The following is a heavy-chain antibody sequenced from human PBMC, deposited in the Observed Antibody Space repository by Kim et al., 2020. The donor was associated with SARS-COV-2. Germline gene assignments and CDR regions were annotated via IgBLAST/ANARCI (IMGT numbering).Heavy chain of an antibody. Sequence: SETLSLTCTVSGGSISSGGYYWSWIRQHPGKGLEWIGYIYYSGSTYYNPSLKSRVTISVDTSKNQFSLKLSSVTAADTAVYYCASSVDYYGSGTARPQLWFDPWGQGTLVTVSS. CDR2: IYYSGST. CDR1: GGSISSGGYY. V-gene: IGHV4-31*03. D-gene: IGHD3-10*01. J-gene: IGHJ5*02. CDR3: ASSVDYYGSGTARPQLWFDP.